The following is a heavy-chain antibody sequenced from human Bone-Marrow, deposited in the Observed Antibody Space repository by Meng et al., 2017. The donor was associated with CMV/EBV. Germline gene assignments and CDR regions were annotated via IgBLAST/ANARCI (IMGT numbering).Heavy chain of an antibody. J-gene: IGHJ4*02. CDR1: GYTLTAYY. D-gene: IGHD1-26*01. V-gene: IGHV1-2*02. CDR2: INPNSGGT. CDR3: ARMVGATYYFDY. Sequence: ASVKVSCKTSGYTLTAYYMHWVRQAPGQGLEWMGWINPNSGGTNYAQKFQGRVTMTRDTSISTAYMELSRLRSDDTAVYYCARMVGATYYFDYWGQGTLVTVPS.